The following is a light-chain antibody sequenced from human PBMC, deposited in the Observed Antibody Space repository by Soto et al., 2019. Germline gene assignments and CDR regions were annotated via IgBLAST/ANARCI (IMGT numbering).Light chain of an antibody. V-gene: IGKV4-1*01. CDR3: QQYYSTPGT. Sequence: DIVMTQSPDSLAVSLGERATINCKSSQSVLYSSNNKNYLAWYQQKPGQPPKLLIYWASTRESGVPDRFSGSGSGTDFTLTSSSLQAEDVAGYDCQQYYSTPGTFGQGTKVEIK. CDR1: QSVLYSSNNKNY. CDR2: WAS. J-gene: IGKJ1*01.